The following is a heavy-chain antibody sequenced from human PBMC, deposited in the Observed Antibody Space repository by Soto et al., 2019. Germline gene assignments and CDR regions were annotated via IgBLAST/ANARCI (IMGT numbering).Heavy chain of an antibody. Sequence: EVQLVESGGGLVQPGGSLSLSCAASGFGFSDYWMHWVRQAPGKGLMWVSRLNGDGNNVNYADSVKGRFTISRDNAKNTRYLQMNSLRVDDTAVYYCVRESFDASDDLDFWGQGTLVTVSS. V-gene: IGHV3-74*01. CDR1: GFGFSDYW. CDR2: LNGDGNNV. CDR3: VRESFDASDDLDF. J-gene: IGHJ4*02. D-gene: IGHD2-8*01.